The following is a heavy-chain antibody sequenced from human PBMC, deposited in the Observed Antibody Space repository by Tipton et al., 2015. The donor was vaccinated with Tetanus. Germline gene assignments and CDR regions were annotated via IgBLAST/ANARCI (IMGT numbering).Heavy chain of an antibody. J-gene: IGHJ4*02. D-gene: IGHD3-9*01. Sequence: TLSLTCNVSGGSVRSGDYSWNWIRQPPGKGLEWLAYVSYSGRTNSNYSLKSRITISQDTSKNQFSLKLTSVTAADAAVYYCARATEHDIMTGYDNWGPGTQVTVSS. CDR3: ARATEHDIMTGYDN. V-gene: IGHV4-61*08. CDR1: GGSVRSGDYS. CDR2: VSYSGRT.